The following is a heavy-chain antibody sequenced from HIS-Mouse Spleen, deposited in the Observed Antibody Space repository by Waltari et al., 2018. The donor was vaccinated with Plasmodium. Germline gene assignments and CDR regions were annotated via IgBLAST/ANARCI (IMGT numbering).Heavy chain of an antibody. CDR3: ARVLKGGLGYVDY. V-gene: IGHV1-2*02. CDR1: GYTFTGYY. Sequence: QVQLVQSGAEVKKPGASVKVSCKASGYTFTGYYKHWVRQAPGQGLEWMGWINPNSGGTNDAQKFQGRVTMTRDTSISTAYMELSRLRSDDTAVYYCARVLKGGLGYVDYWGQGTLVTVSS. D-gene: IGHD3-16*01. J-gene: IGHJ4*02. CDR2: INPNSGGT.